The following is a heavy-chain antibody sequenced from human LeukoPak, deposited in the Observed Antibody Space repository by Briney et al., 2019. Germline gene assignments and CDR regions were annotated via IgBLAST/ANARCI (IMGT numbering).Heavy chain of an antibody. D-gene: IGHD2-15*01. J-gene: IGHJ4*02. CDR1: GGSISSSSYY. CDR3: ASVSLLLLFDY. Sequence: SETLSLTCTVSGGSISSSSYYWGWIRQPPGKGLEWIGSIYYSGSTYYNPSLKSRVTISVDTSKNQFSLKLSSVTAADTAVYYCASVSLLLLFDYWGQGTLVTVSS. CDR2: IYYSGST. V-gene: IGHV4-39*07.